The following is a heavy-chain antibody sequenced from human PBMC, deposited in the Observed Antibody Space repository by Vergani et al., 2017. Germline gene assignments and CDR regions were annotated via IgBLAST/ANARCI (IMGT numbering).Heavy chain of an antibody. CDR1: GGTFSSYA. CDR2: IIPIFGTA. CDR3: AGGGSYLFARQFDY. J-gene: IGHJ4*02. D-gene: IGHD1-26*01. Sequence: QVQLVQSGAEVKKPGSSVKVSCKASGGTFSSYAISWVRKAPGQGLEWMGGIIPIFGTANYAQKFQGRVTITADQSTSTAYMVLSSLRSEDTAVYYCAGGGSYLFARQFDYWGQGTLVTVSS. V-gene: IGHV1-69*01.